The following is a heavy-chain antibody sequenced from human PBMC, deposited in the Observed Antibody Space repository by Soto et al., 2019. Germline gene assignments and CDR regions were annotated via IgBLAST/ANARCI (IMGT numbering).Heavy chain of an antibody. V-gene: IGHV3-74*01. D-gene: IGHD5-18*01. J-gene: IGHJ4*02. Sequence: GGSLRLSCAASGLSVSNYWMHWVRQTPGKGLVWVSRINSDDTSSSYAASVKGRFTISRDNAKNTLYLQMNSLRVEDTAVYYCATLDTAEIQTAAYWGQGTLVTVSS. CDR3: ATLDTAEIQTAAY. CDR2: INSDDTSS. CDR1: GLSVSNYW.